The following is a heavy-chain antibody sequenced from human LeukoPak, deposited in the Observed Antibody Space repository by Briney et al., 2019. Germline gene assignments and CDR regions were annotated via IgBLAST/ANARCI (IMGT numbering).Heavy chain of an antibody. CDR1: GGSITNYY. Sequence: PSETLSLTCSVSGGSITNYYWSWIRQTPGKGLEWIGYIDYSGNTKYNPSLTSRLTISVDTSKNQFSLKLSSVTAADTAVYYCARDHSVPVAGVDAFDIWGQGTMVTVSS. CDR2: IDYSGNT. D-gene: IGHD6-19*01. CDR3: ARDHSVPVAGVDAFDI. J-gene: IGHJ3*02. V-gene: IGHV4-59*12.